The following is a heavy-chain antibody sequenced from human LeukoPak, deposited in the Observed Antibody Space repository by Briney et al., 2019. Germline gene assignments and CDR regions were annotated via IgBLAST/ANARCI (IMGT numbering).Heavy chain of an antibody. Sequence: EASVKVSCKASGYTFTDYYMHWVRQAPGQGLEWMGRIDPNSGGTNYAQKFQGRVTMASDTSISTAYMELSRLISDDTAVYYCASALFCSGGGKSCAQDNWFGPWGQGTLVTVSS. CDR2: IDPNSGGT. D-gene: IGHD2-15*01. CDR3: ASALFCSGGGKSCAQDNWFGP. CDR1: GYTFTDYY. J-gene: IGHJ5*02. V-gene: IGHV1-2*06.